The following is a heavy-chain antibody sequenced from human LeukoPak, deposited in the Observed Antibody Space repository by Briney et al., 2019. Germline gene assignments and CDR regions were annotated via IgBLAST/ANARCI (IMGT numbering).Heavy chain of an antibody. CDR1: VYSLFSGYS. D-gene: IGHD5-12*01. J-gene: IGHJ6*03. CDR3: ARASPGYSGYPSHYYYYMDV. V-gene: IGHV4-38-2*02. Sequence: PSGTLSDTRTVPVYSLFSGYSWGWIPQPPGKGLEWFGILYSSGSNYYKPSLKSRITISVDTSKNQFSLKLSSVTAADTAVYYCARASPGYSGYPSHYYYYMDVWGKGTTVTVSS. CDR2: LYSSGSN.